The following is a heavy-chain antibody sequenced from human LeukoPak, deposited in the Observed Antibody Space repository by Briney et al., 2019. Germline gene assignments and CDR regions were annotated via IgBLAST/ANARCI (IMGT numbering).Heavy chain of an antibody. V-gene: IGHV3-23*01. CDR2: ISGSGGST. D-gene: IGHD4-23*01. CDR1: GFTFSSYA. J-gene: IGHJ4*02. CDR3: AKGIYGGNSHFDY. Sequence: GGSLRLSCAASGFTFSSYAMSWVRQAPGKGLEWVSAISGSGGSTYYADSVKGRFTISRYNSKNTLYLQMNSLRAEDTAVYYCAKGIYGGNSHFDYWGQGTLVTVSS.